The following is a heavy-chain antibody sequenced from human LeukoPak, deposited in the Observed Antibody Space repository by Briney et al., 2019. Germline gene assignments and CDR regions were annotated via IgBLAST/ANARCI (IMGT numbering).Heavy chain of an antibody. V-gene: IGHV1-69*13. CDR1: GGTFSSYA. Sequence: ASVKVSCKASGGTFSSYAISWVRQAPGQGLEWMGGIIPIFGTANYAQKFQGRVTITADESTSTAYMELSSLRSEDTAVYYCARSKGGWLVKDYYYYGMDVWGQGTTVTVSS. J-gene: IGHJ6*02. CDR3: ARSKGGWLVKDYYYYGMDV. CDR2: IIPIFGTA. D-gene: IGHD6-19*01.